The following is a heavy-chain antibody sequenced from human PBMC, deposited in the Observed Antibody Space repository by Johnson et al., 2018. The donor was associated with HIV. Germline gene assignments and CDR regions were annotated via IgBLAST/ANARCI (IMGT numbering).Heavy chain of an antibody. CDR3: ARVGGPRGYRSSYNAFDM. CDR1: GFTFSNYW. CDR2: IKQEGNEQ. Sequence: VQLVESGGGLVQPGGYLRLSCTASGFTFSNYWMSWVRQAAGKGLEWVANIKQEGNEQPYVDSVNGRFTISRDNAKTSRYLQMNSLRAEDTAVYYCARVGGPRGYRSSYNAFDMWGQGTLVTVS. V-gene: IGHV3-7*05. D-gene: IGHD5-18*01. J-gene: IGHJ3*02.